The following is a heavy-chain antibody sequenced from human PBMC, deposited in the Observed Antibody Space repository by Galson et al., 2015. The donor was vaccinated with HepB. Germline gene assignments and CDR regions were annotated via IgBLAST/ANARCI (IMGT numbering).Heavy chain of an antibody. CDR2: IDPTDSYT. Sequence: QSGAEVKKPGESPTISCTASGYTFTNYWISWVRQMPGKGLEWMGRIDPTDSYTNYRPSFQGHVTISVDKSTSTAFLHWSSLQASDTAVYYCARLQSSIAVAGDYWGQGALITVSS. D-gene: IGHD6-19*01. V-gene: IGHV5-10-1*01. CDR3: ARLQSSIAVAGDY. J-gene: IGHJ4*02. CDR1: GYTFTNYW.